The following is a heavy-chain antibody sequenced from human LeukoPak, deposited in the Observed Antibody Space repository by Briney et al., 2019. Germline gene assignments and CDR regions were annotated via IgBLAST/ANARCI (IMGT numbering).Heavy chain of an antibody. J-gene: IGHJ4*02. V-gene: IGHV3-30*03. CDR2: ISYDGSNK. D-gene: IGHD6-19*01. Sequence: GGSLRLSCAASGFTFSSYGMHWVRQAPGKGLEWVAVISYDGSNKYYADSVKGRFTISRDNAKNSLYLQMSSLRAEDTAVYYCARDYQWLALDYWGQGTLVTVSS. CDR3: ARDYQWLALDY. CDR1: GFTFSSYG.